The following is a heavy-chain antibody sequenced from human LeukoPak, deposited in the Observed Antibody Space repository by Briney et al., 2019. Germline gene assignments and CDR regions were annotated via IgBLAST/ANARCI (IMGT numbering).Heavy chain of an antibody. V-gene: IGHV4-4*07. CDR1: GGSITSDY. CDR2: IFTSGST. CDR3: SRGGANDL. D-gene: IGHD4/OR15-4a*01. J-gene: IGHJ5*02. Sequence: SETLSLTCTVAGGSITSDYWSWIRQPAGKGLEWIGRIFTSGSTAYNPSLKSRVTMSLDTSKNQFFLKLSSVTAADTAAYFCSRGGANDLWGQGTLVTVSS.